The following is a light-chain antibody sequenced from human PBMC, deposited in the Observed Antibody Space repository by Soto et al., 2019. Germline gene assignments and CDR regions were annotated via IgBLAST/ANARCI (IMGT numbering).Light chain of an antibody. CDR1: ENIKSW. J-gene: IGKJ2*01. V-gene: IGKV1-5*03. CDR3: QQDNSYPST. Sequence: DIQMTQSPSTLSASVGDRVTIACRASENIKSWLAWYQQQPGKAPKLLIYKASSLQSGVPSRFSGSGSGTEFTLTISSLQADDFATYYCQQDNSYPSTFGQGTRLEIK. CDR2: KAS.